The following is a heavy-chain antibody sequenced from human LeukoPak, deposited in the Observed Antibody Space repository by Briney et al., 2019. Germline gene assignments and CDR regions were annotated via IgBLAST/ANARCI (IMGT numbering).Heavy chain of an antibody. CDR3: ARFLAAWFDP. CDR1: GGSFSGYY. J-gene: IGHJ5*02. D-gene: IGHD3-3*01. Sequence: SETLSLTCAVYGGSFSGYYWSWIRQPPGKGLEWIGEINHSGSTNYNPSLKSRVTISVDTSKNQFALKLSSVTAADTAVYYCARFLAAWFDPWGQGTLVTVSS. V-gene: IGHV4-34*01. CDR2: INHSGST.